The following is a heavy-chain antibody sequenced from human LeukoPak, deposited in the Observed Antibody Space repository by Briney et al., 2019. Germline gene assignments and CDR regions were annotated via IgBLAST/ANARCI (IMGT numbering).Heavy chain of an antibody. CDR3: ERDFRPYYYDSSGYYSPYFQH. D-gene: IGHD3-22*01. J-gene: IGHJ1*01. Sequence: SVKVSCKASGGTFSSYAISWVRQAPGQGLEWMGRIIPILGIANYAQKFQGRVTITADKSTSTAYMELSSLRSEEPTVYHCERDFRPYYYDSSGYYSPYFQHWGQGTLVTVSS. CDR1: GGTFSSYA. V-gene: IGHV1-69*04. CDR2: IIPILGIA.